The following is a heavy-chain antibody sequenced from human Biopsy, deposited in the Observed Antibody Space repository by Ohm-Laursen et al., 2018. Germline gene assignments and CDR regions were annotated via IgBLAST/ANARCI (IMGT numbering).Heavy chain of an antibody. Sequence: GTLSLTCSVSGVYISDYYWSWIRQPPGRGLEWVGSIYYSGSTNYNPSLKSRVTISADTSKSQLSLHMTSVTAADTAVYYCASRGLVMASDYYFDDWGQGTLVTVSS. CDR2: IYYSGST. J-gene: IGHJ4*02. D-gene: IGHD3/OR15-3a*01. CDR3: ASRGLVMASDYYFDD. V-gene: IGHV4-59*08. CDR1: GVYISDYY.